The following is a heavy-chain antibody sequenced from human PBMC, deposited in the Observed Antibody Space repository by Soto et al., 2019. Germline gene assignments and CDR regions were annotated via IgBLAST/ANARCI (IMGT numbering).Heavy chain of an antibody. V-gene: IGHV4-39*01. CDR1: GGSISSSSYY. D-gene: IGHD3-22*01. CDR3: ARGAYYYDSSGYYTY. Sequence: QLQLQESGPGLVKPSETLSLTCTVSGGSISSSSYYWGWIRQPPGKGLEWIGSIYYSGSTYYNPSRKRRVTISVDTSTNLSSLKLSSVTAADTAVYYCARGAYYYDSSGYYTYWGQGTLVTVSS. J-gene: IGHJ4*02. CDR2: IYYSGST.